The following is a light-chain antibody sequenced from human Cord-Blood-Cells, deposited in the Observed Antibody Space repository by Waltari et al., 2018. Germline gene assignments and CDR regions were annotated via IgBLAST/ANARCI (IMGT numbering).Light chain of an antibody. CDR2: DVS. CDR3: SSYTSSSTLVV. CDR1: SSDVGVFNY. Sequence: QSALTHPASVSGSPGQSITISCTGTSSDVGVFNYGPWYQQHPGKAPKLMIYDVSNRPSGVSNRFSGSKSGNTASLTISGLQAEDEADYYCSSYTSSSTLVVFGGGTKLTVL. V-gene: IGLV2-14*01. J-gene: IGLJ2*01.